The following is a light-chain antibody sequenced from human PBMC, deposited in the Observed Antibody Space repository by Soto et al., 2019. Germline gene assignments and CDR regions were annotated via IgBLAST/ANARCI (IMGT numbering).Light chain of an antibody. V-gene: IGKV3-20*01. CDR2: GAS. CDR1: QSVNSNY. J-gene: IGKJ1*01. CDR3: QQYGSSPPT. Sequence: ESVLAQSPGTLFLSPGERATLSCRASQSVNSNYLTWYQQKPGQAPRPLIYGASSRATGIPDRFSGSGSGTDFTLTISRLEPEDFAVYYCQQYGSSPPTFGQGTKVEIK.